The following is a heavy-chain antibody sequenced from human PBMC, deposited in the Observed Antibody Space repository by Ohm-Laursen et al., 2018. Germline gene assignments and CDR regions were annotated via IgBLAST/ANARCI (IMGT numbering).Heavy chain of an antibody. D-gene: IGHD4-17*01. J-gene: IGHJ4*02. Sequence: SLRLSCAASGFTFSTYWMFWVRQAPGKGLEWVASVNEDASEKYYVDSVKGRFTISRDNAKSSLYLQMSGLRGEDTAVYYCARGAPFYGGFDYWGQGTLVTVSS. CDR2: VNEDASEK. CDR3: ARGAPFYGGFDY. V-gene: IGHV3-7*01. CDR1: GFTFSTYW.